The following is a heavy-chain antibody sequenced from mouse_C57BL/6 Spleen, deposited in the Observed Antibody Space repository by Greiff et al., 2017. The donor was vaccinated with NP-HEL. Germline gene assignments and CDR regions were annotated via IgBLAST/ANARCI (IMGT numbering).Heavy chain of an antibody. V-gene: IGHV5-6*01. CDR1: GFTFSSYG. CDR2: ISSGGSYT. Sequence: EVKLMESGGDLVKPGGSLKLSCAASGFTFSSYGMSWVRQTPDKRLEWVATISSGGSYTYYPDSVKGRFTISRDNAKNTLYLQMSSLKSEDTAMYYCARQLAYYFDYWGQGTTLTVSS. D-gene: IGHD4-1*01. CDR3: ARQLAYYFDY. J-gene: IGHJ2*01.